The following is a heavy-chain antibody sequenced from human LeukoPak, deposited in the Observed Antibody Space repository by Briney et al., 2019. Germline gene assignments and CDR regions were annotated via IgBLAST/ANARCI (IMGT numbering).Heavy chain of an antibody. CDR2: IYYSGRT. CDR1: GGSISSGDYY. D-gene: IGHD6-19*01. J-gene: IGHJ6*02. Sequence: SETLSLTCTVSGGSISSGDYYWSWIRQPPGKGLEWIGYIYYSGRTYYNPSLKSRVTISVDTSKNQFSLKLSSVTAADTAVYYCARDRAVAGSYGMDVWGQGTTVTVSS. CDR3: ARDRAVAGSYGMDV. V-gene: IGHV4-30-4*01.